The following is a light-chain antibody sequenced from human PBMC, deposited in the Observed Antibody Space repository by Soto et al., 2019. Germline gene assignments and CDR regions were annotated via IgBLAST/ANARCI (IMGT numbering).Light chain of an antibody. CDR2: GAS. V-gene: IGKV3-20*01. Sequence: EIVLTQSPGTLCLSQGERATLSCRASQSVSSSYLAWYQQKPGQAPRLLIYGASNRATGIPDRFSGSGSGTDFTLTISRLEPEDFAVYYCQQYGSSPSTFGPGTKVDIK. CDR1: QSVSSSY. CDR3: QQYGSSPST. J-gene: IGKJ3*01.